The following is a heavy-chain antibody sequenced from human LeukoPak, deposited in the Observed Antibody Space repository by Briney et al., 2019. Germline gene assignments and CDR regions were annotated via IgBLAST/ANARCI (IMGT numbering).Heavy chain of an antibody. J-gene: IGHJ6*03. D-gene: IGHD1-14*01. CDR2: IYYSGST. Sequence: SETLSLTCTVSGGSISSSSYYWGWIRQPPGKGLEWIGSIYYSGSTYYNPSLKSRVTISVDTSKNQFSLKLSSVTAADTAVYYCARGRRTARGREPKYYYYMDVWGKGTTVTVSS. V-gene: IGHV4-39*07. CDR1: GGSISSSSYY. CDR3: ARGRRTARGREPKYYYYMDV.